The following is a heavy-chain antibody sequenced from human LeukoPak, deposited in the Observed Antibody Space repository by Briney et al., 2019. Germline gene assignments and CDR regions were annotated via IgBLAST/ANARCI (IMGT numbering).Heavy chain of an antibody. J-gene: IGHJ4*02. CDR1: GFTFSSYS. D-gene: IGHD3-10*01. Sequence: GGSLRLSCAASGFTFSSYSMNWVRQAPGKGLEWVSSISSSSSYIYYADSVKGRFTISRDNAKNSLYLQMNSLRAEDTAVYYCARDLSGQLGSSFDYWGQGTLVTVSS. CDR3: ARDLSGQLGSSFDY. CDR2: ISSSSSYI. V-gene: IGHV3-21*01.